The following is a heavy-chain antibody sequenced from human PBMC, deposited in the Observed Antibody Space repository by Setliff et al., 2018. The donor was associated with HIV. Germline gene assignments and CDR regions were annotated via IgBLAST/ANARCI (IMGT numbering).Heavy chain of an antibody. CDR2: INAGNGDT. D-gene: IGHD6-19*01. J-gene: IGHJ5*02. CDR3: AREPSGWYSKDNWFDP. Sequence: GASVKVSCKASGYTFTSYAMHWVRQAPGQRLEWMGWINAGNGDTKYAQKLQDRVTMTIDTATRTAYMEVRSLRSDDTAVYYCAREPSGWYSKDNWFDPWGQGTLVTVSS. CDR1: GYTFTSYA. V-gene: IGHV1-3*01.